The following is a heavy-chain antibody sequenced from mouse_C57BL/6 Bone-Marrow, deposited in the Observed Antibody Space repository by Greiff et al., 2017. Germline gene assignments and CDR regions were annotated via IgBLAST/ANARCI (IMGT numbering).Heavy chain of an antibody. CDR2: INPGSGGT. V-gene: IGHV1-54*01. CDR3: AGGYYGSSSYYYAMDD. Sequence: VQLQQSGAELVRPGTSVKVSCKASGYAFTNYLIEWVKQRPGQGLEWIGVINPGSGGTNYNEKFKGKATLTADKSSSTAYMQLSSLTSEDSAVYFCAGGYYGSSSYYYAMDDWGQGTSVTVSS. D-gene: IGHD1-1*01. CDR1: GYAFTNYL. J-gene: IGHJ4*01.